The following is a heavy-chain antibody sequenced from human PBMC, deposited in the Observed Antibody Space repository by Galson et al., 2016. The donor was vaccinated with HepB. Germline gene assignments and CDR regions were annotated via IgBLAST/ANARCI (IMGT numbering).Heavy chain of an antibody. CDR1: GFTFSSYW. Sequence: SLRLSCAASGFTFSSYWMHWVRQAPGKGLVWVSRMNSDGSSTRYADSVKGRFTISRDNAKNTVYLQMNSLRAEDTAVYYCARVGAVAGRAFDFRGQGTLVTVSS. CDR3: ARVGAVAGRAFDF. D-gene: IGHD6-19*01. J-gene: IGHJ4*02. V-gene: IGHV3-74*01. CDR2: MNSDGSST.